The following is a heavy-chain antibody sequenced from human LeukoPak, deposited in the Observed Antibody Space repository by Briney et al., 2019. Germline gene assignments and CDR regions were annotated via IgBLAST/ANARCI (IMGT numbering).Heavy chain of an antibody. CDR2: INPNSGGT. Sequence: GASVKVSCKASGYTFTSYAMNWVRQAPGQGLEWMGWINPNSGGTNYAQKFQGRVTMTRDTSISTAYMELSRLRSDDTAVYYCARAPPQAPYNWNGVAFDIWGQGTMVTVSS. CDR3: ARAPPQAPYNWNGVAFDI. CDR1: GYTFTSYA. D-gene: IGHD1-20*01. V-gene: IGHV1-2*02. J-gene: IGHJ3*02.